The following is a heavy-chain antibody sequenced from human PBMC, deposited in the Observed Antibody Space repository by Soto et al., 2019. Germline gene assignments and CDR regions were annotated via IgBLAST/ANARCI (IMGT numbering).Heavy chain of an antibody. CDR2: IISSSTTV. D-gene: IGHD3-22*01. V-gene: IGHV3-48*02. CDR3: ARTYYYDSSGYYYRAFDI. Sequence: GGSLRLSCAASGFTFGNYIMNWVRQAPGQGLEWVSSIISSSTTVYYADSVKGRFTISRDNAKNSLYLQMNSLRDEDTAVYYCARTYYYDSSGYYYRAFDIWGQGTMVTVSS. CDR1: GFTFGNYI. J-gene: IGHJ3*02.